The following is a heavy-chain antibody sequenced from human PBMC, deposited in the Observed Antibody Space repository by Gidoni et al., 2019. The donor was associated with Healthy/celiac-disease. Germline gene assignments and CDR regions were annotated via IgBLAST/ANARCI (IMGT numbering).Heavy chain of an antibody. D-gene: IGHD1-26*01. CDR3: ANTPRYSGSPYYFDY. J-gene: IGHJ4*02. V-gene: IGHV3-30*02. CDR1: GFTFSSYG. CDR2: IRYDVSNK. Sequence: QVQLVESGGGVVQPGGSLRLSCAASGFTFSSYGMHWVRQAPGKGLEWVACIRYDVSNKYYADSVKGRFTISRDNSKNTLYLQMNSLRAEDTALYYCANTPRYSGSPYYFDYWGQGTLVTVSS.